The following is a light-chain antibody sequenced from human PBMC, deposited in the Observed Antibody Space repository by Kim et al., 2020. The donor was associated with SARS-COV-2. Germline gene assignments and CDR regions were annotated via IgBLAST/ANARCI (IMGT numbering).Light chain of an antibody. Sequence: LSPVERATASCRASQSVGTYLAWYQQKPGQAPRLLIFDASNRATGIPARFSGSGSGTDFTLTISSLEPEDFAVYYCQQRSNWPLTFGGGTKVDIK. V-gene: IGKV3-11*01. J-gene: IGKJ4*01. CDR2: DAS. CDR3: QQRSNWPLT. CDR1: QSVGTY.